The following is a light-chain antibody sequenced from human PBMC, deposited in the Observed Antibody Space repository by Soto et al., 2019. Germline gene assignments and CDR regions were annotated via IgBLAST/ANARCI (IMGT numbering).Light chain of an antibody. Sequence: EIVLTQSPATLSLSPGERATLSCRASQRLSSNYLAWFQQKPGQAPRLLIYGASSRATGIPDRFSGSGSGTDFTLTISSLEPEDFAVYYCQQRSNWRTFGQGTKVDIK. V-gene: IGKV3D-20*02. CDR2: GAS. CDR3: QQRSNWRT. J-gene: IGKJ1*01. CDR1: QRLSSNY.